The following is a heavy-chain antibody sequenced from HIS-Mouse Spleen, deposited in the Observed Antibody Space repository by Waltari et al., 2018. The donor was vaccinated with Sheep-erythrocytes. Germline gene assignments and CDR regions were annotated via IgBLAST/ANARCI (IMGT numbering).Heavy chain of an antibody. J-gene: IGHJ5*02. V-gene: IGHV1-2*02. CDR3: ARDLKYSSGWWFDP. D-gene: IGHD6-19*01. CDR2: VNPDSCGS. CDR1: GYTFTGYY. Sequence: QVQLVQSGAEVKKPGASVKVSCKASGYTFTGYYMHWVRQARGQGLEWMGWVNPDSCGSNLAQKFQVRVTMTRDTSISTGYMELSRLRSDDTAVYYCARDLKYSSGWWFDPWGQGTLVTVSS.